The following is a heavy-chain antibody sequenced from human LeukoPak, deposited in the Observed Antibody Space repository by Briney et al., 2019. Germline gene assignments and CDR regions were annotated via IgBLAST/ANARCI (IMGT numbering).Heavy chain of an antibody. Sequence: GGSLRLSCTASGFTFSDYSMNWVRQAPGKGLEWVSNISRGSRTIYYSDSVKGRFTISRDNAKDSLYLQMNSLRTEDTAVYFCARDSYSSSRNDYWGQGTLVTVSS. CDR2: ISRGSRTI. CDR1: GFTFSDYS. D-gene: IGHD6-13*01. V-gene: IGHV3-48*01. J-gene: IGHJ4*02. CDR3: ARDSYSSSRNDY.